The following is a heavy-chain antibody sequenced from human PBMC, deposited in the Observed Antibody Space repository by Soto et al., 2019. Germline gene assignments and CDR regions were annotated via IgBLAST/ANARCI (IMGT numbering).Heavy chain of an antibody. CDR3: AKDQLRFLEQGYGMDV. CDR2: IPYDGSNK. D-gene: IGHD3-3*01. Sequence: GGSLRLSCAASGFTFSSYGMHWVRQAPGKGLEWVAVIPYDGSNKYYADSVKGRFTISRDNSKNTLYLQMNSLRAEDTAVYYCAKDQLRFLEQGYGMDVWGQGTTVTVSS. CDR1: GFTFSSYG. V-gene: IGHV3-30*18. J-gene: IGHJ6*02.